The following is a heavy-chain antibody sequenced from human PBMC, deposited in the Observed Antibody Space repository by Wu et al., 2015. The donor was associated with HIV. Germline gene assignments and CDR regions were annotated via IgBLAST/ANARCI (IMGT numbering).Heavy chain of an antibody. D-gene: IGHD3/OR15-3a*01. CDR2: INPNSGDT. CDR1: GYTFTAYY. V-gene: IGHV1-2*02. CDR3: ARIRDWALHDAFDI. Sequence: QVQLVQSGAEVKKPGASVQVSCKSSGYTFTAYYLHWVRQAPGQGLEWMGWINPNSGDTNYAQKFRGRVTMTRDTSISTAYLELSRLRYDDTAVYYCARIRDWALHDAFDIWGQGTMVTVSS. J-gene: IGHJ3*02.